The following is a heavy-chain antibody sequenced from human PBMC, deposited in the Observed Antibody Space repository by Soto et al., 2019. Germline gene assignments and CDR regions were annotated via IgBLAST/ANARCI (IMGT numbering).Heavy chain of an antibody. CDR1: GYSFTSYW. CDR3: ARSDSSGYYHDAFDI. V-gene: IGHV5-10-1*01. CDR2: IDPSDSYT. D-gene: IGHD3-22*01. J-gene: IGHJ3*02. Sequence: RESLKISCKGSGYSFTSYWISWVRQMPGKGLEWMGRIDPSDSYTNYSPSFQGHVTISADKAISTAYLQWSSLKASDTAMYYCARSDSSGYYHDAFDIWGQGTVVTVS.